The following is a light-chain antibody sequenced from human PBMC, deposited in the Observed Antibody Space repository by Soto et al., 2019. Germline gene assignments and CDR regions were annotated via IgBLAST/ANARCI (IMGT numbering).Light chain of an antibody. J-gene: IGKJ4*01. CDR1: QSISSNY. Sequence: TDCRCTLSLYPGERATLSCRASQSISSNYLAWYQQKPGQAPRVLIHGASSRATGIPDRFSGSGSGTDFTLTISRLEPEDFAMYYCHPYGSSPLTFGGGTKVDIK. CDR3: HPYGSSPLT. CDR2: GAS. V-gene: IGKV3-20*01.